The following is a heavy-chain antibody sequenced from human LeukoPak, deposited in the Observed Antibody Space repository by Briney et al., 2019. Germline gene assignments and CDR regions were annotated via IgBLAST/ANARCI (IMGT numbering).Heavy chain of an antibody. V-gene: IGHV1-18*01. Sequence: ASVKVSFKASGYTFTSYGISWVRQAPGQGLEWMGWISAYNGNTNYAQKLQGRVTMTTDTSTSTAYMELRSLRSDDTAVYYCARASHRWLQLDYWGQGTLVTVSS. D-gene: IGHD5-24*01. CDR2: ISAYNGNT. CDR1: GYTFTSYG. CDR3: ARASHRWLQLDY. J-gene: IGHJ4*02.